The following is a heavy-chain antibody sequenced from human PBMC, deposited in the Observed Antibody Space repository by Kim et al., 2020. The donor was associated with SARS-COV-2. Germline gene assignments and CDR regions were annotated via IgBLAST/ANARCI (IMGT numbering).Heavy chain of an antibody. CDR3: ARGRAVAGTYYYYGMDV. CDR2: INAGNGNT. J-gene: IGHJ6*02. V-gene: IGHV1-3*01. Sequence: ASVKVSCKASGYTFTSYAMHWVRQAPGQRLEWMGWINAGNGNTKYSQKFQGRVTITRDTSASTAYMELSSLRSEDTAVYYCARGRAVAGTYYYYGMDVWGQGTTVTVSS. D-gene: IGHD6-19*01. CDR1: GYTFTSYA.